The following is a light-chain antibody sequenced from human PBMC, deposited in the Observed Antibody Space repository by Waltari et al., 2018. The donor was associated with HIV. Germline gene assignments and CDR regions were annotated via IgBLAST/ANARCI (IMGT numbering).Light chain of an antibody. CDR3: CSYAGSLEV. V-gene: IGLV2-11*01. J-gene: IGLJ3*02. CDR2: DVS. Sequence: QSALTQPRSVSGSPGQSVTISCTGTSSDVGGYNYVSWYQQHPGKAPKLMIYDVSKRPAGVPDRFSGSKSGNTASLTISGLQAEDEADDYCCSYAGSLEVFGGGTKLTVL. CDR1: SSDVGGYNY.